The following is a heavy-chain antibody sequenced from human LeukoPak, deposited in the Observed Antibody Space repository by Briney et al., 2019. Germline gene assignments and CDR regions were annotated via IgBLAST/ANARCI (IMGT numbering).Heavy chain of an antibody. CDR1: RFTFSSHW. CDR2: INSDGSIT. Sequence: GGSLRLSCAASRFTFSSHWMHWVRQAPGKGLLWVSRINSDGSITTYADSVKGRFTISRDNAKNTLYLQMNSLRAEDTAVYYCAGEPSYCGGDCGFGYWGQGALVTVSS. V-gene: IGHV3-74*01. D-gene: IGHD2-21*02. CDR3: AGEPSYCGGDCGFGY. J-gene: IGHJ4*02.